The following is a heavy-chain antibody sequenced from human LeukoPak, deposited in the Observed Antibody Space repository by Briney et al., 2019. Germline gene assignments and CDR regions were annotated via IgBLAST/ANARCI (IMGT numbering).Heavy chain of an antibody. D-gene: IGHD3-9*01. CDR1: GFIFSNYV. V-gene: IGHV3-23*01. Sequence: GGSLRLSCAASGFIFSNYVMSWVRQAPGKGLEWVSLIIGDGVITHYGDSVRGRFTMSRDNSKNTLYLQMNSLRDEDTAVYYCAPDLRGSDWSLDYWGQGTLVTVS. CDR3: APDLRGSDWSLDY. J-gene: IGHJ4*02. CDR2: IIGDGVIT.